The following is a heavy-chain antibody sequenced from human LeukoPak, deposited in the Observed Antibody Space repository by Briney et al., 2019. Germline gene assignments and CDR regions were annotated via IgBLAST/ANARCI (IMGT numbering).Heavy chain of an antibody. J-gene: IGHJ6*03. V-gene: IGHV3-23*01. CDR3: AKGCSGIYFLGYCYLVV. Sequence: GGSLRLSCAASGLTFNNHAMSWVRQSPGKGLEWVSVISGSGDSTHYAESVKGRFTISRDNSKHTVHLQMSSLRAEDTAVYFCAKGCSGIYFLGYCYLVVWGKGTTVTVSS. CDR2: ISGSGDST. D-gene: IGHD1-26*01. CDR1: GLTFNNHA.